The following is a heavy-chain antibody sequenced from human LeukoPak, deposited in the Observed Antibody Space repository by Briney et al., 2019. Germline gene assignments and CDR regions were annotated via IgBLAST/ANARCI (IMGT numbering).Heavy chain of an antibody. Sequence: PGGSLRLSCAASGFTFSDYTMTWVRQAPGKGLEWVASISSDSSYIDYADSVKGRFTISRDNAKNSLFLKTDTLRGDDTGIYYCARDPNVLGITPYYFDFWGQGTQVTVSS. CDR3: ARDPNVLGITPYYFDF. CDR2: ISSDSSYI. V-gene: IGHV3-21*01. D-gene: IGHD3-10*02. J-gene: IGHJ4*02. CDR1: GFTFSDYT.